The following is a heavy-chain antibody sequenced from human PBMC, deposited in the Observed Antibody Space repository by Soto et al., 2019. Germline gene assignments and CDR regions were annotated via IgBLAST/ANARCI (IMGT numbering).Heavy chain of an antibody. CDR2: IYSGGST. CDR3: ARESIDGDNYYYYMDV. Sequence: GGSLRLSCAASGFTVSSNYMSWVRQAPGKGLEWVSVIYSGGSTYYADSVKGRFTISRHNSKNTLYLQMNSLRAEDTAVYYCARESIDGDNYYYYMDVWGKGTTVTVSS. V-gene: IGHV3-53*04. D-gene: IGHD4-17*01. CDR1: GFTVSSNY. J-gene: IGHJ6*03.